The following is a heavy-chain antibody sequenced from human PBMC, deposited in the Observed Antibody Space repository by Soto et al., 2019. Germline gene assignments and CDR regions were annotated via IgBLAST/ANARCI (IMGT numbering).Heavy chain of an antibody. CDR3: ARGWGYYFDY. V-gene: IGHV4-59*01. Sequence: QVQLQESGPGLVKPSETLSLTCTVSGGSISSYYWSWIRQRPGKGLEWIGYIYNRGTTNYNPSLMSRVTISVDTSKNQFALKLSSVTAADTAVYYCARGWGYYFDYWGQGTLVTFSS. J-gene: IGHJ4*02. CDR1: GGSISSYY. D-gene: IGHD3-16*01. CDR2: IYNRGTT.